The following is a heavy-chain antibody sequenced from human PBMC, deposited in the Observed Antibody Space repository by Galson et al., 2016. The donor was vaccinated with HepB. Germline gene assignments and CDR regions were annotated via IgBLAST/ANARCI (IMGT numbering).Heavy chain of an antibody. Sequence: SVKVSCKVSGYTVTELSMHWVRQAPGKGLEWMGGFDSEDGEKIYAQKFQGRVTMTEDTSTDTAYMELSSLRSEDTAVYYCAAGVAAMVFDYWGQGTLVAVSS. CDR3: AAGVAAMVFDY. D-gene: IGHD5-18*01. V-gene: IGHV1-24*01. CDR1: GYTVTELS. CDR2: FDSEDGEK. J-gene: IGHJ4*02.